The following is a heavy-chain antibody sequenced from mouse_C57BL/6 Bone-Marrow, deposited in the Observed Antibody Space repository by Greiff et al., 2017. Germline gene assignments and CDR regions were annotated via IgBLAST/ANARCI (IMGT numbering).Heavy chain of an antibody. CDR2: IRSKSNNYAT. CDR3: VRQSGPSLLRYWYFDV. D-gene: IGHD1-2*01. V-gene: IGHV10-1*01. Sequence: EVHLVESGGGLVQPKGSLKLSCAASGFSFNTYAMNWVRQAPGKGLEWVARIRSKSNNYATYYADSVKDRFTISRDDSESMLYLQMNNLKTEDTAMYYCVRQSGPSLLRYWYFDVWGTGTTVTVSS. J-gene: IGHJ1*03. CDR1: GFSFNTYA.